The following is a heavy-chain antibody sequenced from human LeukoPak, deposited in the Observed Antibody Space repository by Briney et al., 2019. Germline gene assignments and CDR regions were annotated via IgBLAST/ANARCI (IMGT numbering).Heavy chain of an antibody. CDR3: VGAKGSYFDY. J-gene: IGHJ4*02. CDR1: GGSISSYY. CDR2: IYYSGST. V-gene: IGHV4-59*08. Sequence: SETLSLTCTVSGGSISSYYWSWIRQPLGKGLEWIGYIYYSGSTNYNPSLKSRVTISVDTSKNQFSLKLSSVTAADTAVYYCVGAKGSYFDYWGQGTLVTVSS. D-gene: IGHD4/OR15-4a*01.